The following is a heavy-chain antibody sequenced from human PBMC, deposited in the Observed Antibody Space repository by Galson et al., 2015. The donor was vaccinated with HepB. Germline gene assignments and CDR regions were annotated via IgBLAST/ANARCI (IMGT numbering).Heavy chain of an antibody. CDR2: ISGYNGRA. D-gene: IGHD6-13*01. CDR1: GYSFNNYA. J-gene: IGHJ3*02. CDR3: ARDLAAETTDAFDI. Sequence: SVKVSCKASGYSFNNYAITWVRQAPGQGLQWMGWISGYNGRAMYAQEFQDRVTLTIDTSTTTASMKVNRLTSDDTAMYYCARDLAAETTDAFDIWGQGTMVTVSS. V-gene: IGHV1-18*01.